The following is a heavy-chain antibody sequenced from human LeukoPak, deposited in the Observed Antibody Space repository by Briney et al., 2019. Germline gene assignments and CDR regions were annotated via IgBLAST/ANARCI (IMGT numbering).Heavy chain of an antibody. CDR1: GFTFSSYG. CDR2: ISYDGSNK. D-gene: IGHD3-10*01. CDR3: AKDRISMVRSSDIDN. J-gene: IGHJ4*02. V-gene: IGHV3-30*18. Sequence: GRSLRLSCAASGFTFSSYGMHWVRQAPGKGLEWVAVISYDGSNKYYADSVKGRFTISRDNSKNTLYLQMNSLRAEDTAVYYCAKDRISMVRSSDIDNWGQGTLVTVSS.